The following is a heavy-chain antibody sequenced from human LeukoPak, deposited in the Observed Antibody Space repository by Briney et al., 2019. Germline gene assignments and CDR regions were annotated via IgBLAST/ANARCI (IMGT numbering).Heavy chain of an antibody. J-gene: IGHJ6*02. V-gene: IGHV4-31*03. CDR1: GGSISSGGYY. D-gene: IGHD3-22*01. CDR2: IYYSGST. CDR3: ATYYYDSSGYGATYYYGMDV. Sequence: PSQTLSLTCTVSGGSISSGGYYWSWIRQHPGKGLERIGYIYYSGSTYYNPSLKSRVTISVDTSKNQFSLKLSSVTAADTAVYDCATYYYDSSGYGATYYYGMDVWGQGTTVTV.